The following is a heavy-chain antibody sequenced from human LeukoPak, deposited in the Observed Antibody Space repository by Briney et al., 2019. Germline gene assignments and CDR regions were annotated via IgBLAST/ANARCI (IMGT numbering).Heavy chain of an antibody. CDR3: ASGRAAAGYFDY. CDR2: IYYSGST. CDR1: GGSISSSSYY. D-gene: IGHD6-13*01. Sequence: SETLSLTCTVSGGSISSSSYYWGWIRQPPGKGLEWIGSIYYSGSTYYNPSLKSRVTISVDTSKNQFSLKLSSVTAADTAVYYCASGRAAAGYFDYWGQGTLVTVSS. J-gene: IGHJ4*02. V-gene: IGHV4-39*07.